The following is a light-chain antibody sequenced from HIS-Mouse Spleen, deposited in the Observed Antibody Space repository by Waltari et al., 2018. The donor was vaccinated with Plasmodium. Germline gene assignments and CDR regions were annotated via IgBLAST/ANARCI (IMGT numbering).Light chain of an antibody. V-gene: IGLV3-19*01. J-gene: IGLJ2*01. Sequence: SSELTQDPAVSVALGQTVRITCQRDSLRSYYASWYQQKPGQAPVLVIYGKNNRPSGIPDRFSGSSSGNTASLTITGAQAEDEADYYCNSRDSSGTHGVFGGGTKLTVL. CDR1: SLRSYY. CDR3: NSRDSSGTHGV. CDR2: GKN.